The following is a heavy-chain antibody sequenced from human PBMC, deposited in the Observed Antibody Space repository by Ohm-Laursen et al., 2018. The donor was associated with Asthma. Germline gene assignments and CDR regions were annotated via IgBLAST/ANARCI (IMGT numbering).Heavy chain of an antibody. V-gene: IGHV3-11*01. J-gene: IGHJ6*02. CDR3: ARGRSGGCYWGPCDFNSPLDV. CDR2: ISASAGIM. CDR1: GITFSDSY. Sequence: SLRLSCAASGITFSDSYMTWIRQAPGKGLEWISYISASAGIMYYADSVKGRFTISRDNAKKSLFLHMSSLRAEDTAVYYCARGRSGGCYWGPCDFNSPLDVWGQGTTVIVSS. D-gene: IGHD2-15*01.